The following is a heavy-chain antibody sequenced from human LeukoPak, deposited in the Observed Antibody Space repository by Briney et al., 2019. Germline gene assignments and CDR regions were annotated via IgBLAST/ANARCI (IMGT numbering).Heavy chain of an antibody. D-gene: IGHD6-13*01. CDR1: GDSISSSSYY. Sequence: SETLSLTCIVSGDSISSSSYYWGWIRQPPGKGLEWIGNVYYSGSTYYNPSLKSRVTMSVDTSKNQISLKLSSVTAADTAVYYCARVPGYGSSWARGYFDYWGQGTLVTVSS. J-gene: IGHJ4*02. CDR2: VYYSGST. V-gene: IGHV4-39*01. CDR3: ARVPGYGSSWARGYFDY.